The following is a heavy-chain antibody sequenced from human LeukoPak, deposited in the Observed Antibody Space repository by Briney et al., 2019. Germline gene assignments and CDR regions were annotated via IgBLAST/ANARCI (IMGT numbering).Heavy chain of an antibody. J-gene: IGHJ4*02. Sequence: GGSLRLSCEASGFTFSAYAMTWVRQAPGKGLEWVSAISGSGGSTYYADSVKGRFTISRDNSKNTLYLQMNSLRAEDTAVYYCAKGGPYYDILTGYLYYFDYWGQGTLVTVSS. D-gene: IGHD3-9*01. CDR1: GFTFSAYA. CDR3: AKGGPYYDILTGYLYYFDY. V-gene: IGHV3-23*01. CDR2: ISGSGGST.